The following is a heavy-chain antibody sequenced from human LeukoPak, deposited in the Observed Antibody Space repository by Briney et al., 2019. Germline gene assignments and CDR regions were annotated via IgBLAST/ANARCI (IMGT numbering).Heavy chain of an antibody. CDR1: GFTVTVNY. CDR2: IYKSGTI. J-gene: IGHJ4*02. Sequence: GGSLRPSCAVSGFTVTVNYMSWVRQAPGKGLEWVSIIYKSGTISYADSVKGRFIISRDSSTNTLSLQMTSLRAEDTAVYYCAADFYTSYHLGYWGQGTLVTVSS. CDR3: AADFYTSYHLGY. V-gene: IGHV3-66*01. D-gene: IGHD3-16*01.